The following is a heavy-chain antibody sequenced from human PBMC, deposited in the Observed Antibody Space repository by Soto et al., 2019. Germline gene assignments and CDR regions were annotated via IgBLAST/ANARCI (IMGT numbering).Heavy chain of an antibody. V-gene: IGHV4-39*01. J-gene: IGHJ4*02. CDR2: IYYSGST. CDR1: RGSISSGTNY. D-gene: IGHD6-25*01. CDR3: ARHEAGWYFDS. Sequence: QLQLQESGPGRVKPSETLSLTCTVPRGSISSGTNYWAWIRQPPGKGLEWIANIYYSGSTFYNPSLKSRVTISLDTSKNQFSLKLRSVTAADTAVYYCARHEAGWYFDSWGQGTLVTVSS.